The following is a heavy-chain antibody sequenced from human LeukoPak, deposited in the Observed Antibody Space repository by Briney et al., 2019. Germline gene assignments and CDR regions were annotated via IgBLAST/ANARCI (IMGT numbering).Heavy chain of an antibody. J-gene: IGHJ4*02. CDR3: AREWGLESSGYYYAY. D-gene: IGHD3-22*01. Sequence: ASVKVSCKASGGTFSSYAISWVRQAPGQGFEWMGGITPIFGTANFAQKFQGRVSITADESTSTAFMELNSLRSEDTAVYYCAREWGLESSGYYYAYWGQGTLATVSS. V-gene: IGHV1-69*13. CDR2: ITPIFGTA. CDR1: GGTFSSYA.